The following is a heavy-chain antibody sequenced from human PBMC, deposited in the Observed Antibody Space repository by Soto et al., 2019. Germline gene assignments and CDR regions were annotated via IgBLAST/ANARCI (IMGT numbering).Heavy chain of an antibody. CDR2: ISSSSSYI. J-gene: IGHJ5*02. CDR1: GFTFSNYN. D-gene: IGHD1-26*01. CDR3: SRGREWEAIP. Sequence: EVQLVESGGGLVKPGGSLRLSCAASGFTFSNYNMDWVRQAPGKGLEWVSSISSSSSYIYYADSVKGRFTISRDNAKNSLYLQMNRLGVEDTAMYYGSRGREWEAIPWGQGTLVTVSS. V-gene: IGHV3-21*01.